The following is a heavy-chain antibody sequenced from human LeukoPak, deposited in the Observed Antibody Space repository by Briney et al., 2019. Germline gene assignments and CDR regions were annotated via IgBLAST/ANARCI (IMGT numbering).Heavy chain of an antibody. Sequence: ASVKVSCKASGGTFSSYAISWVRQAPGQGLEWMGGIIPIFGTANYAQKFQGRVTITADESTSTAYMELSSLRSEDTAVYYCARGRYCSSTSCSASWFDPWGQGTLVTVSS. J-gene: IGHJ5*02. CDR1: GGTFSSYA. V-gene: IGHV1-69*13. D-gene: IGHD2-2*01. CDR3: ARGRYCSSTSCSASWFDP. CDR2: IIPIFGTA.